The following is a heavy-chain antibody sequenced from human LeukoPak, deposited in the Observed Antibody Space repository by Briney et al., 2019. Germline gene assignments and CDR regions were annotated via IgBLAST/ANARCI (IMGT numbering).Heavy chain of an antibody. CDR1: GFTFSSYE. CDR3: AKGDYYDSSSGGHFDY. CDR2: ISSSGSTM. Sequence: GGSLRLSCAASGFTFSSYEMNWVRQAPGKGLEWVSYISSSGSTMYYADSVKGRFTISRDNAKNSLYLQMNSLRAEDTALYYCAKGDYYDSSSGGHFDYWGQGTLVTVSS. J-gene: IGHJ4*02. D-gene: IGHD3-22*01. V-gene: IGHV3-48*03.